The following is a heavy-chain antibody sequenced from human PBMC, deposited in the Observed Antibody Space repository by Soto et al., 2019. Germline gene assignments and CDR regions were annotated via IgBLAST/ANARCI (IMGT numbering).Heavy chain of an antibody. V-gene: IGHV3-21*01. J-gene: IGHJ4*02. Sequence: GGSLRLSCAASGFTFSSYIMNWVRQAPGKGLEWVSSISSSSSYIYYADSVKGRFTISRDNAKNSLYLQMNSLRAEDTAVYYCARDGYYDYIWGSPKPFDYWGQGTLVTVSS. D-gene: IGHD3-16*01. CDR2: ISSSSSYI. CDR1: GFTFSSYI. CDR3: ARDGYYDYIWGSPKPFDY.